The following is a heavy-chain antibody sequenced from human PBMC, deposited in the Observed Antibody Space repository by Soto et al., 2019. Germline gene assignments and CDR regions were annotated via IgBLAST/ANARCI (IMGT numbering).Heavy chain of an antibody. D-gene: IGHD3-3*01. V-gene: IGHV4-59*11. CDR1: GGSICGHY. Sequence: SETLSLTCSVSGGSICGHYWSWIRQPPGKGLEWIGYFYNSGSTNYNPSLKSRVTISVDTSKNQFSLNLRSVTAADTAVYYCASKTSTIFGVTFDHWGQGTLVTVSS. CDR2: FYNSGST. CDR3: ASKTSTIFGVTFDH. J-gene: IGHJ4*02.